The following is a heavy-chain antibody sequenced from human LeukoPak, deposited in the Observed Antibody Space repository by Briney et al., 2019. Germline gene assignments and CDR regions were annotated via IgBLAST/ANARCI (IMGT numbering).Heavy chain of an antibody. CDR2: IYYSGST. Sequence: SETLSLTCTVSGGSISSYYWSWIRQPPGKGLEWIGYIYYSGSTNYNPSLKSRVTISVDTSKNQFSLKLSSVTAADTAVYYCARDRDRQGYFDLWGRGTLVTVSS. J-gene: IGHJ2*01. V-gene: IGHV4-59*01. CDR1: GGSISSYY. CDR3: ARDRDRQGYFDL.